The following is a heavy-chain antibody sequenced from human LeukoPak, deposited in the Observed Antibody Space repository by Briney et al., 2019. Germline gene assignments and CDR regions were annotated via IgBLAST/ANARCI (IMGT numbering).Heavy chain of an antibody. Sequence: PGGSLRLSCAASGFTFSSYSINWVRQAPGRGLEWVSYISSSSSPIYYADSAKGRFTISRDNAKNSLYLQMNSLRDEDTAVYYCARDRVGATFFDYWGQGTLVTVSS. D-gene: IGHD1-26*01. CDR3: ARDRVGATFFDY. CDR2: ISSSSSPI. CDR1: GFTFSSYS. J-gene: IGHJ4*02. V-gene: IGHV3-48*02.